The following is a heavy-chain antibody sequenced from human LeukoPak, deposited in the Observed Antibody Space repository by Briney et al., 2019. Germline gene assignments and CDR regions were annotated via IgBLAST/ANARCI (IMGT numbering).Heavy chain of an antibody. Sequence: SETLSLTCAVYGGSFSGYYWSWIRQPPEKGLEWIGEINHSGSTNYNPSLKSRVTISVDTSKNQFSLKLSSVTAADTAVYYCARGSREIDYWGQGTLVTVSS. V-gene: IGHV4-34*01. CDR3: ARGSREIDY. J-gene: IGHJ4*02. D-gene: IGHD3-10*01. CDR1: GGSFSGYY. CDR2: INHSGST.